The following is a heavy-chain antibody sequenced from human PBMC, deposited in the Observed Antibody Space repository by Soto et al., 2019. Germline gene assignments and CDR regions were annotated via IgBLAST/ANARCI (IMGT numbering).Heavy chain of an antibody. V-gene: IGHV4-4*02. CDR1: GVSISSNYY. CDR3: VRGFGWYEIDY. CDR2: ISHIGSV. J-gene: IGHJ4*02. D-gene: IGHD6-19*01. Sequence: QVLLQESGPGLVQPSGTLSLSCAVSGVSISSNYYWGWVRQSPGKGLEWLGDISHIGSVNYSPSLMSRVTISMDRSENQFSLKLNSVTAGDTAVYYCVRGFGWYEIDYWGQGPLVIVSA.